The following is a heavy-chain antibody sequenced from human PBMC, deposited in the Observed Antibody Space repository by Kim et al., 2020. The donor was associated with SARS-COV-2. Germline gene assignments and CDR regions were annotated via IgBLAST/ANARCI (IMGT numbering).Heavy chain of an antibody. D-gene: IGHD6-6*01. CDR2: IYYSGST. V-gene: IGHV4-39*01. J-gene: IGHJ4*02. CDR3: ARLGVQLGTFDY. Sequence: SETLSLTCTVSGGSISSSSYYWGWIRQPPGKGLEWIGSIYYSGSTYYNPSLKSRVTISVDTSKNQFSLKLSSVTAADTAVYYCARLGVQLGTFDYWGQGTLVTVSS. CDR1: GGSISSSSYY.